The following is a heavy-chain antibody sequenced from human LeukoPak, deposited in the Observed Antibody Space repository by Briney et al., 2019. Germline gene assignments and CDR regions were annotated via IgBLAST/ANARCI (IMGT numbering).Heavy chain of an antibody. J-gene: IGHJ4*02. D-gene: IGHD3-22*01. CDR1: GYSISSGRY. CDR3: VRQRYVYGYCDS. V-gene: IGHV4-38-2*01. CDR2: LFHSGSI. Sequence: SETLSLTCAVSGYSISSGRYWGWVRQPPGKGLEWIGSLFHSGSIYYNPSLESRVTKSVDTSKNQFSLRLSSVTAADTAVYYCVRQRYVYGYCDSWGPGTLVTVSS.